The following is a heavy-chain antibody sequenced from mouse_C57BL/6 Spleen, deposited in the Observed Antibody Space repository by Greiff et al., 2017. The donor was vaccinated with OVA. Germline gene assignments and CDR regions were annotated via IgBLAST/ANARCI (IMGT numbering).Heavy chain of an antibody. CDR1: GYTFTDYY. J-gene: IGHJ4*01. Sequence: VQLQQSGAELVRPGASVKLSCKASGYTFTDYYINSVKQRPGQGLEWIARIYPGSGNTYYNEKFKGKATLTAEKSSSTAYMQLSSLTSEDSAVYVCARAVVADYAMDYWGQGTSVTVSS. D-gene: IGHD1-1*01. CDR2: IYPGSGNT. CDR3: ARAVVADYAMDY. V-gene: IGHV1-76*01.